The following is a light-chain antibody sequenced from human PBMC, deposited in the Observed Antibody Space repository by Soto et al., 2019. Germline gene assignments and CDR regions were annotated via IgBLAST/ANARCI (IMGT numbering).Light chain of an antibody. Sequence: QSALTQPASVSGSPGQSITISCTGTISDVGRYNLVSWYQQHPDKAPKLIIYEDIERPSGVSHRFSGSTSGNTASLTISGLQTEDEAKYSCCSYSGGASVVFGGGTKLTVL. CDR1: ISDVGRYNL. CDR2: EDI. V-gene: IGLV2-23*01. J-gene: IGLJ2*01. CDR3: CSYSGGASVV.